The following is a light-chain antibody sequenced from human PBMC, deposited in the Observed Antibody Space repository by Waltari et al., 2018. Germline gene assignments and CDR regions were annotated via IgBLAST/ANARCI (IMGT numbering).Light chain of an antibody. CDR1: TTNIGSNS. CDR3: AAWDDSLRGFIM. CDR2: RND. Sequence: QSVLTQPHSASGTPGQRVTISCSGSTTNIGSNSVHWSQQLPGAAPKLLIYRNDQRPSGVPDRFSGSKTGTSASLAISGLRSEDEADYYCAAWDDSLRGFIMFGGGTKLTVL. J-gene: IGLJ3*02. V-gene: IGLV1-47*01.